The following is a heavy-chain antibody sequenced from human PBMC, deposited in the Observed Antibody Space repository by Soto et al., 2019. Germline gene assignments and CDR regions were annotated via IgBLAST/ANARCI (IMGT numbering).Heavy chain of an antibody. CDR3: ARVRKSWGYYYDPDAFDI. CDR2: IYYSGST. Sequence: TSETLSLTCTVSGGSISSYYWSWIRQPPGKGLESIGYIYYSGSTNYNPSLKSRVTISVDTSKNQFSLKLSSVTAADTAVYYCARVRKSWGYYYDPDAFDIWGQGTMVTVSS. D-gene: IGHD3-22*01. CDR1: GGSISSYY. V-gene: IGHV4-59*01. J-gene: IGHJ3*02.